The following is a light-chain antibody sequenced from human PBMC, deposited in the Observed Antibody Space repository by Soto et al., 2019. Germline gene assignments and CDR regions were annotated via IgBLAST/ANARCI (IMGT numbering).Light chain of an antibody. CDR3: QQYGSAPWT. V-gene: IGKV3-20*01. J-gene: IGKJ1*01. CDR1: QSVSSSY. CDR2: GAS. Sequence: EIVLTQSPGTLSLSPGERATLSCRASQSVSSSYLAWYQQKPGQAPRLLIYGASSMATGIPDRFSGSGSGTDLTLTISRLGPEDFAVYYCQQYGSAPWTFGQGTKVEIK.